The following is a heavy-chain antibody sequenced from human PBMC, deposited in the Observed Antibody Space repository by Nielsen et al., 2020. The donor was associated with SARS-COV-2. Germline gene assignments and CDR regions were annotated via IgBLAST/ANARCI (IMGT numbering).Heavy chain of an antibody. CDR1: GFTLTELS. J-gene: IGHJ6*02. D-gene: IGHD3-3*01. V-gene: IGHV1-24*01. Sequence: ASVKVSCKVSGFTLTELSMHWVRQAPGKGFEWMGGFDPEDGETIYAQKFQGRVTMTEDTSTDTAYMELSSLRSGDTAVYYCATTFAIFGEVRMDVWGQGTAVTVSS. CDR3: ATTFAIFGEVRMDV. CDR2: FDPEDGET.